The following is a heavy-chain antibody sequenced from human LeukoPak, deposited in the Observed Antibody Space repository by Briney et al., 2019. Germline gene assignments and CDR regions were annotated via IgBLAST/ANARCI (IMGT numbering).Heavy chain of an antibody. D-gene: IGHD3-3*01. CDR3: ARASNYDFWSGYDY. CDR1: GFTFSSYG. Sequence: GGSLRLSCAASGFTFSSYGMHWVRQAPGKGLEWVTFIRYDESNKYYADSVKGRFTISRDNSKNTLYLQMNSLRAEDTAVYYCARASNYDFWSGYDYWGQGTLVTVSS. CDR2: IRYDESNK. J-gene: IGHJ4*02. V-gene: IGHV3-30*02.